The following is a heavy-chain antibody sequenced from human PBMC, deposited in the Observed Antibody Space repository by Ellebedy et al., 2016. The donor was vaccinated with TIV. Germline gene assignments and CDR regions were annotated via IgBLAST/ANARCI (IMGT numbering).Heavy chain of an antibody. V-gene: IGHV4-61*02. CDR2: IYTSGGT. CDR1: GGSISSGSYY. D-gene: IGHD2/OR15-2a*01. J-gene: IGHJ4*02. CDR3: ARGNRVDY. Sequence: LRLSXTVSGGSISSGSYYWSWIRQPAGKGLEWIGRIYTSGGTNYNPSLKSRVTMSVDTSKNQFSLKLSSVTAADTAVYYCARGNRVDYWGQGTLVTVSS.